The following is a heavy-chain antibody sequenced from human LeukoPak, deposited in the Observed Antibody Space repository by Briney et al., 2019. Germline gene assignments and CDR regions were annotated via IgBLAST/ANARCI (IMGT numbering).Heavy chain of an antibody. CDR3: AKGTIAARYYYGMDV. D-gene: IGHD6-6*01. CDR2: ISGSGGST. J-gene: IGHJ6*02. V-gene: IGHV3-23*01. CDR1: GFTFSSYA. Sequence: GGSLRLSCAASGFTFSSYAMSWVRQAPGKGLEWVSAISGSGGSTYYADSVKGRFTISRDNSKNTLYLQMNSLRAEDTAVYYCAKGTIAARYYYGMDVWGQGTTVTASS.